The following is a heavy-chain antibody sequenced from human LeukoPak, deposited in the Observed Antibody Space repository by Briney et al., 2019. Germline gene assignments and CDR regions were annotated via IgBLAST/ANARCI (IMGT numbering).Heavy chain of an antibody. J-gene: IGHJ4*02. CDR3: ARDAVYSSSWQYY. Sequence: GGSLRLSCADSGFTFSRSWMTWDRQAQGKGLEWVATTKEDGSAQNYGDSGKGRFTISRDNAKNTLYLEMNSLRAEDTAVYYCARDAVYSSSWQYYWGQGTLVTVSS. CDR1: GFTFSRSW. V-gene: IGHV3-7*01. D-gene: IGHD6-13*01. CDR2: TKEDGSAQ.